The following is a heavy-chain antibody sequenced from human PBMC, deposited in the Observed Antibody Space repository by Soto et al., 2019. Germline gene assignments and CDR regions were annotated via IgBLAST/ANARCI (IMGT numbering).Heavy chain of an antibody. CDR1: GGSISSSSYY. CDR2: IFYSGST. CDR3: ARHLTYCSAGSCYSDFPYYGMDV. D-gene: IGHD2-15*01. Sequence: SETLSLTCTVSGGSISSSSYYWGWIRQPPGKGLEGIGSIFYSGSTYYIPSLKSRVTISVDTSKNQFSLKLSSVTAADTAVYYCARHLTYCSAGSCYSDFPYYGMDVWGQGTTVT. V-gene: IGHV4-39*01. J-gene: IGHJ6*02.